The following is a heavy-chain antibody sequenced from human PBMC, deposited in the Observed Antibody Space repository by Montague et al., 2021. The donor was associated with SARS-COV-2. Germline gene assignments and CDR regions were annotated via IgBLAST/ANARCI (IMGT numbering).Heavy chain of an antibody. CDR3: AKISRDSSGDA. J-gene: IGHJ5*02. D-gene: IGHD3-22*01. CDR2: ISGGGDRK. CDR1: GFTFSSYT. Sequence: SLRLSCAASGFTFSSYTISWVRQAPGKGLEWVSGISGGGDRKYYEDSVKGRLTITRDKCKNTVYVQMNSLRAADTAVYYCAKISRDSSGDAWGQGTLVTVSS. V-gene: IGHV3-23*01.